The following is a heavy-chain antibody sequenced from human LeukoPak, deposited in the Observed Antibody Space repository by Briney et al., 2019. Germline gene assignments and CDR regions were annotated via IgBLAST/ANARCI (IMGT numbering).Heavy chain of an antibody. D-gene: IGHD6-13*01. CDR1: GFTVSSYW. J-gene: IGHJ4*02. Sequence: PGGSLRLSCAASGFTVSSYWMSWVRQAPGEGLEWVACIHQNGGTEYYVDSVKGRFAISRDNTKNSLYLQMNSLTIEDTAVYHCARDLSSRDAYWGQGTLVTVSS. V-gene: IGHV3-7*03. CDR2: IHQNGGTE. CDR3: ARDLSSRDAY.